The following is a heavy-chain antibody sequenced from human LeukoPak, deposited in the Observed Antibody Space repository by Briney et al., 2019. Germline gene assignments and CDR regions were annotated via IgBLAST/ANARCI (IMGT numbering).Heavy chain of an antibody. D-gene: IGHD5-12*01. CDR3: ARGGYDDYYYYGMDV. J-gene: IGHJ6*02. CDR1: GFTFSSYW. CDR2: INSDGSST. V-gene: IGHV3-74*01. Sequence: GGSLRLSCAASGFTFSSYWMHWVRQAPGKGLVWVSRINSDGSSTSYADSVKGRFTISRDNAKNTLYLQMNSLRAEDTAVYYCARGGYDDYYYYGMDVWGQGTTATVSS.